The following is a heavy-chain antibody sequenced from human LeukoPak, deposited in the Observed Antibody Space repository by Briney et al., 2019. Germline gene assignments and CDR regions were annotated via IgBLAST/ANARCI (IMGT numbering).Heavy chain of an antibody. V-gene: IGHV4-38-2*02. D-gene: IGHD5-12*01. J-gene: IGHJ4*02. CDR3: AREGRGYSGYVFDY. Sequence: SETLSLTCTVSGYSISSGYYWGWIRQPPGKGLDWIGSFYHSGSTSYNPSLKSRVTISVDTSKNPVSRELSCVTAADTAVYYCAREGRGYSGYVFDYWGQGTLVTVSS. CDR1: GYSISSGYY. CDR2: FYHSGST.